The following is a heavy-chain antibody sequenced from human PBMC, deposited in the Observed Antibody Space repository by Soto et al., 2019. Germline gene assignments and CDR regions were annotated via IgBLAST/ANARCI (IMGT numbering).Heavy chain of an antibody. D-gene: IGHD3-22*01. Sequence: LRLSCAASGFTFSDYYMSWIRQAPGKGLEWVSYITSSSTYTQYADSVRGRFTISRDNAKNSLYLQMNSLRAEDTAVYFCARVGTDGYYFDYWGRATLVTVSS. V-gene: IGHV3-11*05. CDR3: ARVGTDGYYFDY. CDR1: GFTFSDYY. J-gene: IGHJ4*02. CDR2: ITSSSTYT.